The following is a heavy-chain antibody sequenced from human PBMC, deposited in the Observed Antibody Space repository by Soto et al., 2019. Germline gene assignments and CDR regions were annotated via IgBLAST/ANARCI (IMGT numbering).Heavy chain of an antibody. CDR1: DGSVTSGEYS. Sequence: QLQLQETGSGLVKPSQTLSLTCAVADGSVTSGEYSWNWIRQPPGKGLEWIGYIYHSGSTYYNPSLKSRVTMSVDRSKNQFSLKMTSVTAADTAVYYCPRDVVAAGIGGYWGPGTLVTVSS. V-gene: IGHV4-30-2*01. CDR3: PRDVVAAGIGGY. CDR2: IYHSGST. D-gene: IGHD6-13*01. J-gene: IGHJ4*02.